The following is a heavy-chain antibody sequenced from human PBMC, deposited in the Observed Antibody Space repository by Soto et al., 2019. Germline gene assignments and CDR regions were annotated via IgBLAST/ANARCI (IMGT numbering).Heavy chain of an antibody. CDR1: GFTFSNFA. D-gene: IGHD6-19*01. J-gene: IGHJ4*02. Sequence: EVQLLESGGGLVQPGGSLRLSCAASGFTFSNFAMTWVRQAPGKGLEWVSAITGSAGSTFYADSVKGRFTISRDNSKNTLYLQLNGLRAEDTAVYCCAKDMGISGWSQFVNYWGQGTLVTVSS. V-gene: IGHV3-23*01. CDR2: ITGSAGST. CDR3: AKDMGISGWSQFVNY.